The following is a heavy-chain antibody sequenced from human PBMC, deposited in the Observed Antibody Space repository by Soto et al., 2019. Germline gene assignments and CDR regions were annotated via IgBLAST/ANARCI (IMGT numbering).Heavy chain of an antibody. Sequence: QVQLVQSGGGAVQPGDSLRLSCAASGFTFSTYALHWVRQAPGKGLEWVAFISYTGGGQYYADSVKGRFTISRDNSKHTVSLQMTSLKAEDAAVYYWARDGLRYSSGVYSDSGGRGALVTVSS. CDR3: ARDGLRYSSGVYSDS. CDR1: GFTFSTYA. D-gene: IGHD6-19*01. CDR2: ISYTGGGQ. V-gene: IGHV3-30*14. J-gene: IGHJ4*02.